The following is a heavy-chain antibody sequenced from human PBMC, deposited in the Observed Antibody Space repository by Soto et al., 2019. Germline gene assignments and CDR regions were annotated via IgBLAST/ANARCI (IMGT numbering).Heavy chain of an antibody. CDR1: GGSISSYY. V-gene: IGHV4-59*01. J-gene: IGHJ6*02. Sequence: TSETLSLTCTVSGGSISSYYWSWIRQPPGKGLEWIGYIYYSGITNYNPSLKSRVTISVDTSKNQFSLKLSSVTAVDTAVYYCARYQSNYYYGMDVWGHGTTVTVSS. CDR2: IYYSGIT. CDR3: ARYQSNYYYGMDV.